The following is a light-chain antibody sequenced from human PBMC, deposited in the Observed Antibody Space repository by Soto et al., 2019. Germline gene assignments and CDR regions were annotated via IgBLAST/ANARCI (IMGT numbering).Light chain of an antibody. CDR1: TSDIGTYNL. V-gene: IGLV2-23*01. J-gene: IGLJ2*01. Sequence: QSALTQPASVSGSPGQSITISCTGSTSDIGTYNLVSWYQHHPGNAPKLILYEGNKRPSGVSYRFSGSKSGNTASLTISGLQAEDEADYYCCSYSHSNVLFGGGTKLTVL. CDR2: EGN. CDR3: CSYSHSNVL.